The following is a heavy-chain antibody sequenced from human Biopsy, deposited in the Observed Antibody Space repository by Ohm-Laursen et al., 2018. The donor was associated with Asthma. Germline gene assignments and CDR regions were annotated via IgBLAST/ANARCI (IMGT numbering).Heavy chain of an antibody. V-gene: IGHV3-9*01. J-gene: IGHJ6*02. CDR3: ARDMGAGPNQPPSGSGSSHLYGMDV. CDR2: ISWNSGTI. CDR1: GFTFSSFG. D-gene: IGHD3-10*01. Sequence: SLRLSCTASGFTFSSFGMHWVRQAPGKGMEWVSGISWNSGTIGYADSVNGRFTISRDNAKNSLYLQMNSLGPEDTAVYYCARDMGAGPNQPPSGSGSSHLYGMDVWGQGTTVTVSS.